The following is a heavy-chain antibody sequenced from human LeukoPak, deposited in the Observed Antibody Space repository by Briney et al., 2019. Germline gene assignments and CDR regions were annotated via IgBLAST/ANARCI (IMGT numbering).Heavy chain of an antibody. CDR1: GFTFSSYR. CDR3: ARLAAAGYYFDY. V-gene: IGHV3-7*01. J-gene: IGHJ4*02. Sequence: GGSLRLSCAASGFTFSSYRMSWVRQAPGKGLEWVANIKQDGSEKYYVDSVKGRFTISRDNAKNSLYLQMNSLRAEDTAVYYCARLAAAGYYFDYWGQGTLVTVSS. CDR2: IKQDGSEK. D-gene: IGHD6-13*01.